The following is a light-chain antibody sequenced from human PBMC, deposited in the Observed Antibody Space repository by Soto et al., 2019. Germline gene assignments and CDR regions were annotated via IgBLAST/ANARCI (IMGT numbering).Light chain of an antibody. CDR1: QSISSRH. CDR2: ATS. J-gene: IGKJ1*01. Sequence: EIVLTQSPGTLSLSPGERATLSCKASQSISSRHLAWYQQTPGQAPRLLIYATSSRATGIPDRFSGSGSGTDFTLSISRLEPEDYEVYFCQQFGASPRTFGQGTKVEIK. CDR3: QQFGASPRT. V-gene: IGKV3-20*01.